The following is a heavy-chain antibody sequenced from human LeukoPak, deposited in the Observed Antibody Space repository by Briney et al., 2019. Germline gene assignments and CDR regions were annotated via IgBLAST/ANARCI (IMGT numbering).Heavy chain of an antibody. D-gene: IGHD1-1*01. J-gene: IGHJ4*02. Sequence: GASVKVSCKASGYTLTDYDILWVRQAPGRGLECMGWINPSSGTTDYAQRFQGRVAMTSDTSLNTAYMDLSSLRSDDTAAYYCATGGRRTPVPTGRPWAYWGQGTLVTVFS. CDR1: GYTLTDYD. CDR3: ATGGRRTPVPTGRPWAY. CDR2: INPSSGTT. V-gene: IGHV1-2*02.